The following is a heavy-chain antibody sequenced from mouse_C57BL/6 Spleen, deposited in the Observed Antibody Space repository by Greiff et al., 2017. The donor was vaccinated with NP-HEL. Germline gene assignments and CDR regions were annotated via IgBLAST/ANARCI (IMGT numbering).Heavy chain of an antibody. Sequence: VKLQQPGAELVKPGASVKLSCKASGYTFTSYWMHWVKQRPGQGLEWIGMIHPNSGSTNYNEKFKSKATLTVDKSSSTAYMQLSSLTSEDSAVYYCARGDYYGSSYVWFAYWGQGTLVTVSA. J-gene: IGHJ3*01. CDR3: ARGDYYGSSYVWFAY. D-gene: IGHD1-1*01. CDR1: GYTFTSYW. CDR2: IHPNSGST. V-gene: IGHV1-64*01.